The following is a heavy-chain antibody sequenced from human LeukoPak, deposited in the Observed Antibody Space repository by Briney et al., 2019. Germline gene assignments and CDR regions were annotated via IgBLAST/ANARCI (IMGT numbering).Heavy chain of an antibody. Sequence: SETLSLTCAVYGGSFSGYYWSWIRQPPGKGLEWIGEINHSGSTNYNPSLKSRVTISVDTSKNQFSLKLSSVTAADTAVYYCARAPALWFGTWTFDYWGQGTLVTVSS. D-gene: IGHD3-10*01. CDR3: ARAPALWFGTWTFDY. V-gene: IGHV4-34*01. CDR2: INHSGST. CDR1: GGSFSGYY. J-gene: IGHJ4*02.